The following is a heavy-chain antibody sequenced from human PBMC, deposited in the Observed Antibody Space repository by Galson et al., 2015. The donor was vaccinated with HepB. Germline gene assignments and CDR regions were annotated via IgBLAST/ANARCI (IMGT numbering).Heavy chain of an antibody. J-gene: IGHJ3*02. Sequence: SLRLSCAASGFTFSSYGMHWVRQAPGKGLEWVAFIRYDGSNKYYADSVKGRFTISRDNSKNTLYLQMNSLRAEDTAVYYCAKVASGYEIPSEFDIWGQGTMVTVSS. CDR1: GFTFSSYG. D-gene: IGHD5-12*01. CDR3: AKVASGYEIPSEFDI. CDR2: IRYDGSNK. V-gene: IGHV3-30*02.